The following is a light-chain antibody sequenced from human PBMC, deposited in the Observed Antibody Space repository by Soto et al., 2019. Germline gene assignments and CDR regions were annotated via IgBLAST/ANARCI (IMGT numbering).Light chain of an antibody. CDR1: SSNIEGNT. Sequence: QSVLTQPPSLSGTPGQSVTISCSGSSSNIEGNTVHWYQHLPGTAPKLLIYIDHNRPSGIPDRFSGSKSGTSASLAISGLQSEDEADYYCATSDDDLSAAVFGGGTQLTVL. CDR2: IDH. V-gene: IGLV1-44*01. CDR3: ATSDDDLSAAV. J-gene: IGLJ7*01.